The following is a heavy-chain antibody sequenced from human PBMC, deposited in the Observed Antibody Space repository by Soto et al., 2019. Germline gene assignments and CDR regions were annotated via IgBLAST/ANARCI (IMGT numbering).Heavy chain of an antibody. CDR2: ISGSGDST. CDR1: GFTFSSYA. D-gene: IGHD1-7*01. J-gene: IGHJ4*02. V-gene: IGHV3-23*01. Sequence: EVLLLESGGGLVQPGGSLRLSCAASGFTFSSYAMSWVRQAPGKGLEWVSVISGSGDSTYYADSVKGRFTISRDNSKNTLYLQMNSLRAEDTAVYYCARRNYVGLYFDYWGQGTLVTVSS. CDR3: ARRNYVGLYFDY.